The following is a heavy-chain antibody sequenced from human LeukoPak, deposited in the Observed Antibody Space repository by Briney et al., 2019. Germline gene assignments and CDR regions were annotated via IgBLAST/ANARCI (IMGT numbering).Heavy chain of an antibody. J-gene: IGHJ4*02. V-gene: IGHV3-74*01. CDR3: AIDLGLRFDL. CDR1: EFTFSIYW. D-gene: IGHD2-21*02. CDR2: INSDGTST. Sequence: GGSLRLSCAASEFTFSIYWMHWVRQAPGKGLVWVSHINSDGTSTNYADSVKGRFTISRDNAKNTLYLQMNSLTAEDTAFYYCAIDLGLRFDLWGQGTLVTVTS.